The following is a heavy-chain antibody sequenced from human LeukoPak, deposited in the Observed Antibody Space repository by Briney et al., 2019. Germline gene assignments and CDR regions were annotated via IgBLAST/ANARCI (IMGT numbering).Heavy chain of an antibody. V-gene: IGHV3-23*01. J-gene: IGHJ5*02. D-gene: IGHD6-13*01. CDR1: GFTFSSYA. CDR3: AKVSSWYPRSPPGGTGWFDP. CDR2: ISGSGGST. Sequence: PGGSLRLSCAASGFTFSSYAMSWVRQAPGKGLEWVSAISGSGGSTYYADSVKGRFTISRDNSKNTLYLQMNSLRAEDTAVYYCAKVSSWYPRSPPGGTGWFDPWGQGTLVTVSS.